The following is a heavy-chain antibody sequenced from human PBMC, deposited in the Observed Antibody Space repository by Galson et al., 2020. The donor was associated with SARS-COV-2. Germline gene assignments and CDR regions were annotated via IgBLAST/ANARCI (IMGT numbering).Heavy chain of an antibody. D-gene: IGHD3-3*01. CDR2: ISSSSSTI. CDR3: ARDLGYDFWSGYSRTMDV. Sequence: GGSLRLSCAASGFTFSSYSMNWVRQAPGKGLKWVSYISSSSSTIYYADSVKGRFTISRDNAKNSLYLQMNSLRAEDTAVYYCARDLGYDFWSGYSRTMDVWGKGTTVTVSS. V-gene: IGHV3-48*01. J-gene: IGHJ6*04. CDR1: GFTFSSYS.